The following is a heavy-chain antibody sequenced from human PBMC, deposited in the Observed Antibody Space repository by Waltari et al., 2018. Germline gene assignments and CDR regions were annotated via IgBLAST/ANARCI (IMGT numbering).Heavy chain of an antibody. V-gene: IGHV1-24*01. CDR3: ARALRAVGAFDI. CDR2: FDPEDGET. CDR1: GYTLTELS. Sequence: QVQLVQSGAEVKKPGASVKVSCKVSGYTLTELSMHWVRQAPGKGLEWMGGFDPEDGETIYAQKFQGRVTMTRDTSISTAYMELSRLRSDDTAVYYCARALRAVGAFDIWGQGTMVTVSS. J-gene: IGHJ3*02.